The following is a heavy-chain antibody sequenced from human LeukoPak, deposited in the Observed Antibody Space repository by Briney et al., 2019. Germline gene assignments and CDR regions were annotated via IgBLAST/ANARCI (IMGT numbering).Heavy chain of an antibody. CDR3: ARSTWSTDAFDI. Sequence: GGTLRLSCAASGLTFSSYGISWVRQAPGKGLEWVSAISATGGTTYYADSVKGRFTISRDNAKNSLYLQMDSLRAEDTAVYYCARSTWSTDAFDIWGQGTMVTVSS. CDR2: ISATGGTT. J-gene: IGHJ3*02. V-gene: IGHV3-21*01. D-gene: IGHD1-1*01. CDR1: GLTFSSYG.